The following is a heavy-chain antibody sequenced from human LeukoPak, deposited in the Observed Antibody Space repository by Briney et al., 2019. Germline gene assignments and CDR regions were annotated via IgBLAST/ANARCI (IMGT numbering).Heavy chain of an antibody. V-gene: IGHV4-4*07. CDR2: IYTSGST. Sequence: SETLSLTCTVSGGSISSYYWSWIRQPAGKGLEWIGRIYTSGSTNYNPSLKSRVTMSVDTSKNQLSLKLSSVTAADTAVYYCARNTRSIAVAGTILWYYYGMDVWGQGTTVTVSS. CDR3: ARNTRSIAVAGTILWYYYGMDV. D-gene: IGHD6-19*01. J-gene: IGHJ6*02. CDR1: GGSISSYY.